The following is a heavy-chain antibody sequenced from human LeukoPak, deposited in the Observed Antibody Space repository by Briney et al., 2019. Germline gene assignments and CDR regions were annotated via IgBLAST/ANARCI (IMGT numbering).Heavy chain of an antibody. J-gene: IGHJ4*02. CDR1: GGSISSYY. V-gene: IGHV4-59*01. D-gene: IGHD5-12*01. CDR3: AREKDGWLRYFDY. Sequence: SETLSLTCTVSGGSISSYYWSWIGQPPAKGLEWIGYIYYSGSTNYNPSLKSRVTISVDTSKNQFSLKLSSVTAADTAVYYCAREKDGWLRYFDYWGQGTLVTVSS. CDR2: IYYSGST.